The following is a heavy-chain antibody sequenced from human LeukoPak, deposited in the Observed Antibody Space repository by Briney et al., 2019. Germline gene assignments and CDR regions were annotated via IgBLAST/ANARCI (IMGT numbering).Heavy chain of an antibody. V-gene: IGHV3-48*03. Sequence: GGSLRLSCIASGFTFRSYEMSWVRQAPGKGLEWVSYISSSSGIFYADSVKGRFTISRDNAKNSLYLQMNSLRAEDTAVYYCARGFSYWGQGTLVTVSS. CDR1: GFTFRSYE. CDR3: ARGFSY. CDR2: ISSSSGI. J-gene: IGHJ4*02.